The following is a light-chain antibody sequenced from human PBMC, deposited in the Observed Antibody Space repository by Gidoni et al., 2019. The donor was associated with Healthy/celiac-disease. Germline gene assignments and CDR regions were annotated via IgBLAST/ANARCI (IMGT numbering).Light chain of an antibody. CDR2: QDS. J-gene: IGLJ2*01. V-gene: IGLV3-1*01. CDR3: QAWDSSIYVV. CDR1: KLGDKY. Sequence: SFELTQPPSVSVSPGQTASITCPGDKLGDKYACWYQQKPGPSPVLVIYQDSRRPAGMPERFSGSNSGNAATLTIRGTQAMEEADYYCQAWDSSIYVVFGGGTKLTVL.